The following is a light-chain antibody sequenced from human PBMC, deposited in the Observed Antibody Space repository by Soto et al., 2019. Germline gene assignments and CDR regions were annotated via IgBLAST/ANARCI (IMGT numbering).Light chain of an antibody. J-gene: IGKJ3*01. CDR3: QKSDHLPL. Sequence: IQLTQSPTSLSASVGGRVTLTCQASHGIGNSLNWYQAKPGQAPKLVIYDAYNLETGAPSTFSGSGYGTLFTFTISGLRPEDIATYYCQKSDHLPLFGPGTKVDIK. V-gene: IGKV1-33*01. CDR1: HGIGNS. CDR2: DAY.